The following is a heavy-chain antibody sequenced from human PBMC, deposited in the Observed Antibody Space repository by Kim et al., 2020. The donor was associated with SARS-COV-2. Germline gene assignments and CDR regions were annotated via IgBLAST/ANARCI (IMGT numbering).Heavy chain of an antibody. Sequence: GGSLRLSCAASGFTFSNAWMSWVRQAPGKGLEWVGRIKSKTDGGTTDYAAPVKGRFTISRDDSKNTLYLQMNSLKTEDTAVYYCTTGGVMVRGYYYYGMDVWGQGTTVTVSS. D-gene: IGHD3-10*01. CDR3: TTGGVMVRGYYYYGMDV. V-gene: IGHV3-15*01. CDR1: GFTFSNAW. CDR2: IKSKTDGGTT. J-gene: IGHJ6*02.